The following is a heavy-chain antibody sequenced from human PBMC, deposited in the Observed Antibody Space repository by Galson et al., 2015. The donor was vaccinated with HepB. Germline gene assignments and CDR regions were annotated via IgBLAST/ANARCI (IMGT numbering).Heavy chain of an antibody. CDR3: SREEDGYYDTYGYHSLPPHF. CDR1: GYTFKNYG. CDR2: VSDYNGKT. D-gene: IGHD3-22*01. Sequence: SVKVSCKASGYTFKNYGINWVRQAPGQGLEWMGLVSDYNGKTNYAEKFQGRLNMTTDTSTSTAYMELRSLRSDDTAVYYCSREEDGYYDTYGYHSLPPHFWGQGTLVSVSS. V-gene: IGHV1-18*01. J-gene: IGHJ4*02.